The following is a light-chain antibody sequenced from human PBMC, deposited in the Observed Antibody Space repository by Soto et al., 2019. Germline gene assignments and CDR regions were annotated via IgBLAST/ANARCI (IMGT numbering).Light chain of an antibody. Sequence: DIVMTQSPDSLAVSLGERATINCKSSQSVLYSSNNKNYLAWYQQKPGQPPKLLIYWASTRESGVPDRFSGSGFGTNFTLTFSTLQAEVGGVYSCKQYYSPPVTFDKGTNVKIK. V-gene: IGKV4-1*01. CDR1: QSVLYSSNNKNY. J-gene: IGKJ2*01. CDR2: WAS. CDR3: KQYYSPPVT.